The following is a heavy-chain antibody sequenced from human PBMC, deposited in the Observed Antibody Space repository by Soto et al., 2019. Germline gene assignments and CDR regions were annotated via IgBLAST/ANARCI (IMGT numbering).Heavy chain of an antibody. J-gene: IGHJ4*02. CDR1: GFTFSSYG. Sequence: GGSLRLSCAASGFTFSSYGMHWVRQAPGKGLEWVAVISYDGSNKYYADSVKGRFTISRDNSKNTLYLQMNSLRAEDTAVYYCAKGPKFPVKDFWSGYYTFDYWGQGTLVTVSS. D-gene: IGHD3-3*01. V-gene: IGHV3-30*18. CDR3: AKGPKFPVKDFWSGYYTFDY. CDR2: ISYDGSNK.